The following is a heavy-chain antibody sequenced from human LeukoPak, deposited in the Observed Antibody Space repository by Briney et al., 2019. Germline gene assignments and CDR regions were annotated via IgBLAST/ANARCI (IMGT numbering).Heavy chain of an antibody. J-gene: IGHJ4*02. D-gene: IGHD1-26*01. Sequence: GGSLRLSRAASGFTFSSYSMNWVRQAPGKGLEWVPSISSSSSYIYYADSVKGRFTISRDNAKNSLYLQMNSLRAEDTAVYYCARGGAVGAISLSDYWGQGTLVTVSS. CDR1: GFTFSSYS. CDR2: ISSSSSYI. V-gene: IGHV3-21*01. CDR3: ARGGAVGAISLSDY.